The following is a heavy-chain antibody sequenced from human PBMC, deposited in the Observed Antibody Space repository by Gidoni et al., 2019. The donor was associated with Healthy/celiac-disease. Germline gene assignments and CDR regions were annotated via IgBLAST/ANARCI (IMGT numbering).Heavy chain of an antibody. CDR2: IRSKAYGGTT. D-gene: IGHD5-18*01. J-gene: IGHJ6*02. V-gene: IGHV3-49*05. CDR1: GFTFGDYA. Sequence: EVQLVESGGGLVKPGRSLRLSCTASGFTFGDYAMSWFRQDPGKGLEWVGFIRSKAYGGTTEYAASVKGRFTISRDDSKSIAYLQMNSLKTEDTAVYYCTRGRGYSYGDYYYGMDVWGQGTTVTVSS. CDR3: TRGRGYSYGDYYYGMDV.